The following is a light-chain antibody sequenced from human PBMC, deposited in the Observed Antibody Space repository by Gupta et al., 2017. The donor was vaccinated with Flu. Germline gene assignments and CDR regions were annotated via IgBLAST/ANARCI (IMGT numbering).Light chain of an antibody. J-gene: IGLJ2*01. CDR2: RNN. CDR3: AAWDDTLNGVV. V-gene: IGLV1-44*01. CDR1: SSNIGSHT. Sequence: QSVLTQPPSASGTPGQRVTISCSGSSSNIGSHTVNWYQQVPGTAPKVLIYRNNERPSRVPDRFSASKSGTSASLAISGLQSEDEGDYYCAAWDDTLNGVVFGGGTKLTVL.